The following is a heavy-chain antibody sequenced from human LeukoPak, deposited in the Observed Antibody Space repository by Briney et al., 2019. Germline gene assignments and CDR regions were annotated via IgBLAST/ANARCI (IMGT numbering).Heavy chain of an antibody. J-gene: IGHJ6*03. Sequence: SGTLSLTCAVSGGPISSSNWWSWVRQPPGKGLEWIGEIYHSGSTNYNPSLKSRVTISVDTSKNQFSLKLSSVTAADTAVYYCARVGLYYYYMDVWGKGTTVTVSS. CDR3: ARVGLYYYYMDV. CDR1: GGPISSSNW. CDR2: IYHSGST. V-gene: IGHV4-4*02.